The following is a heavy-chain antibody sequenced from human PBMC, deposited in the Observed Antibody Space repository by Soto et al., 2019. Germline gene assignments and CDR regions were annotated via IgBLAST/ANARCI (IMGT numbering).Heavy chain of an antibody. CDR3: ARDVRGSSGWRVDV. CDR2: IYYSGST. CDR1: GGSINSSEYY. D-gene: IGHD3-10*01. V-gene: IGHV4-31*01. Sequence: VQLQQSGPGLVKPSQTLSLTCTVSGGSINSSEYYWSWIRQHPGKGLEWIGHIYYSGSTYYNPSLNSLVASSVDTSNNNFSLKLSSATAADTAVYYCARDVRGSSGWRVDVWGQGTTVTVSS. J-gene: IGHJ6*02.